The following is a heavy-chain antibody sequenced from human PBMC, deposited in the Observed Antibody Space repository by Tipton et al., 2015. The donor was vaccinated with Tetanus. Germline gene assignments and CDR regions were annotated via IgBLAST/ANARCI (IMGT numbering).Heavy chain of an antibody. Sequence: TLSLTCTVSGGSISNHYWSWIRQPPGKGLEWIGYTYYSGSTGYNPSLKSRVTISIDSSKNQFSLKLTSVTAADTAVYYCARDERYGDYAYWGQGALVTVSS. V-gene: IGHV4-59*11. D-gene: IGHD4-17*01. CDR2: TYYSGST. CDR1: GGSISNHY. J-gene: IGHJ4*02. CDR3: ARDERYGDYAY.